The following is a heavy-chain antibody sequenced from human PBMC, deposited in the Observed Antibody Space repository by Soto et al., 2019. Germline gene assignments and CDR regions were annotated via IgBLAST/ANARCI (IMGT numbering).Heavy chain of an antibody. V-gene: IGHV4-59*01. CDR3: ASTSGSFDGHDAFDT. D-gene: IGHD1-26*01. J-gene: IGHJ3*02. Sequence: SETLSLTCTVSGGSISSYYWSWIRQPPGKGLEWIGYIYYSGSTNYNPSLKSRVTISVDTSKNQFSLKLSSVTAADTAVYYCASTSGSFDGHDAFDTWGQGTMVTVSS. CDR1: GGSISSYY. CDR2: IYYSGST.